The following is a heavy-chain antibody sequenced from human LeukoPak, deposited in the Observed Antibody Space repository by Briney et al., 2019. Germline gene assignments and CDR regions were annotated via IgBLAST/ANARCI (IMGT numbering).Heavy chain of an antibody. CDR1: GFTFSSYG. J-gene: IGHJ4*02. Sequence: GGSLRLSCAASGFTFSSYGMHWVRQAPGKGLEWVAFIRYDGSNKYYADSVKGRFTISRDNSKNTLYLQMNSLRAEDTAVYYCARISIAVADFDYWGQGTLVTASS. CDR3: ARISIAVADFDY. D-gene: IGHD6-19*01. V-gene: IGHV3-30*02. CDR2: IRYDGSNK.